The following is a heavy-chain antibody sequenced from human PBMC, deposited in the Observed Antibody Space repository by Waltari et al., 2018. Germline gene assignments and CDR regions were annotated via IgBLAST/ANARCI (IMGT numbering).Heavy chain of an antibody. CDR3: AKSSGPIDGGGWYFDL. CDR2: IYPGDSDT. Sequence: EVQLVQSGAEVKKPGESLKISGKGSGYSFASYWIGGVRQMPGKGLEWMGIIYPGDSDTRYSPSFQGQVTISADKSISTAYLQWSSLKASDTAMYYCAKSSGPIDGGGWYFDLWGRGTLVTVSS. CDR1: GYSFASYW. J-gene: IGHJ2*01. V-gene: IGHV5-51*01. D-gene: IGHD3-22*01.